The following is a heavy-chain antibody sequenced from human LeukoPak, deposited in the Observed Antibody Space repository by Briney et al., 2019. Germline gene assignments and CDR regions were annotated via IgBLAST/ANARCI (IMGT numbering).Heavy chain of an antibody. CDR1: GFTFSSFW. CDR3: ARLGSGSPFDY. J-gene: IGHJ4*02. V-gene: IGHV3-74*01. CDR2: INNDGSST. Sequence: GGSLRLSCGAFGFTFSSFWMHWVRQAPGKGLVWVSRINNDGSSTNYADSVKGRFTISRDNAKNTLYLQMNSLRAEDTAVYYCARLGSGSPFDYWGQGTLVTVSS. D-gene: IGHD3-10*01.